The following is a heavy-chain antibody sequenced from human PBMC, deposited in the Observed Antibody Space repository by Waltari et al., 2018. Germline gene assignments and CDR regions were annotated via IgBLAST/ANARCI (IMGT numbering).Heavy chain of an antibody. CDR3: AREGVAADFGY. J-gene: IGHJ4*02. V-gene: IGHV1-2*02. CDR2: IDSNSGGA. D-gene: IGHD6-19*01. Sequence: QVQLVQSGAEVKKPGASVTVPCKASGYPFPGYSIPLARQAPGQGLEWMGWIDSNSGGANYAQKFQGRVTMTRDTSISTVYMELSRLTSDDTAVYYCAREGVAADFGYWGQGTVVTVSS. CDR1: GYPFPGYS.